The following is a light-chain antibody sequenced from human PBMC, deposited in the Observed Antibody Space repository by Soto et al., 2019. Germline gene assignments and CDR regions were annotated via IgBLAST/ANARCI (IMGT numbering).Light chain of an antibody. J-gene: IGLJ3*02. CDR3: QSYDSSRSASV. Sequence: QSVLTQPHSVSGAPGQRVTISCTGSSSNIGAGYDVQCYQQVTGTAPKLLIYVNNNRPSGVPDRFSGSKSGTSASLVITGLQAEDEADYYCQSYDSSRSASVFGGGTKLTVL. V-gene: IGLV1-40*01. CDR2: VNN. CDR1: SSNIGAGYD.